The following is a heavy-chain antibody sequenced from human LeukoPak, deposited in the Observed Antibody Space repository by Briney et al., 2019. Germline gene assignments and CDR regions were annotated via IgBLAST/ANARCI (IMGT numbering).Heavy chain of an antibody. CDR1: GYSFTSYW. V-gene: IGHV5-51*01. CDR3: ARRFDSSGYPENDAFDI. D-gene: IGHD3-22*01. Sequence: GESLKIFCKGSGYSFTSYWIGWVRQMPGKGLEWMGIIYPGDSDTRYSPSFQGQVTILADKSISTAYLQWSSLKASDTAMYYCARRFDSSGYPENDAFDIWGQGTMVTVSS. J-gene: IGHJ3*02. CDR2: IYPGDSDT.